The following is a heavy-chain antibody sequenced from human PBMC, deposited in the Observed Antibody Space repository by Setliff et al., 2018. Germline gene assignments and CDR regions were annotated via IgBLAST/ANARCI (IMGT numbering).Heavy chain of an antibody. CDR1: GYTLTNYY. V-gene: IGHV1-69*13. CDR2: IIPMFGTT. D-gene: IGHD3-22*01. CDR3: AREKFYYDGSGYYFDY. J-gene: IGHJ4*02. Sequence: ASVKVSCKASGYTLTNYYMHWVRQAPGQGLEWMGGIIPMFGTTNYAQNFQGRVTITADESTTTAYMELSSLRSDDTAVYYCAREKFYYDGSGYYFDYWGQGTLVTVSS.